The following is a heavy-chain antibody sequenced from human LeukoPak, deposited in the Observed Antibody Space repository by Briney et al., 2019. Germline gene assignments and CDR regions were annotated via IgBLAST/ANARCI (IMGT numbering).Heavy chain of an antibody. V-gene: IGHV4-4*07. CDR1: GASISSYY. D-gene: IGHD6-19*01. CDR3: AKEPLSSGWQGLDY. J-gene: IGHJ4*02. Sequence: SETLSLTCTVSGASISSYYWSWIRQPAGEGLEWIGRIYATGSTNYNPFLKSRVIMSLDTSKNQFSLKLNSVTAADTAVYYCAKEPLSSGWQGLDYWGQGILVTVSS. CDR2: IYATGST.